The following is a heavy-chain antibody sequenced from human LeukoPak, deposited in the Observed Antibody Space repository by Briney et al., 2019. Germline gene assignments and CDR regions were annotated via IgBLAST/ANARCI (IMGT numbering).Heavy chain of an antibody. D-gene: IGHD5-18*01. V-gene: IGHV4-34*01. CDR3: ARFRDTAMVRSSYYYYGMDV. Sequence: PSETLSPTCAVYGGSFSGYYWSWIRQPPGKGLEWIGEINHSGSTNYNPSLKSRVTISVDTSKNQFSLKLSSVTAADTAVYYCARFRDTAMVRSSYYYYGMDVWGQGTTVTVSS. J-gene: IGHJ6*02. CDR1: GGSFSGYY. CDR2: INHSGST.